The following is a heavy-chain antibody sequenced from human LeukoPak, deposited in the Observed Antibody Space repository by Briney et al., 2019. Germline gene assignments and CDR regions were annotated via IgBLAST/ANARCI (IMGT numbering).Heavy chain of an antibody. V-gene: IGHV3-23*01. CDR3: AKDTLAYYFDY. CDR1: GFTFSSYA. J-gene: IGHJ4*02. Sequence: PGGSLRLSCAASGFTFSSYAMSWVRQAPGKGLEWVSDINSSGGNTYYADSVKGRFTISRDNSKNTLYLQMNSLRAEDTAVYYCAKDTLAYYFDYWGQGTLVTVSS. CDR2: INSSGGNT.